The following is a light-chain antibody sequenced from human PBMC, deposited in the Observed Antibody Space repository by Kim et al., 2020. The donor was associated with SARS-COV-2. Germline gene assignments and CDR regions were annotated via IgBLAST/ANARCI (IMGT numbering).Light chain of an antibody. CDR2: AAS. CDR3: QQSYSTPPRT. CDR1: QSISRH. Sequence: DIQMTQSPSSLSASVGDRVTITCRASQSISRHLNWYQQKPGKAPKLLIYAASSLQSGVPSRFSGSGSGTDFTLTISSLQPEDSATYYCQQSYSTPPRTFGQGTKVDIK. V-gene: IGKV1-39*01. J-gene: IGKJ1*01.